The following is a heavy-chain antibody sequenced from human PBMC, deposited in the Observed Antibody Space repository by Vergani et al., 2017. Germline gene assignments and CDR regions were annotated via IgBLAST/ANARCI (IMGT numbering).Heavy chain of an antibody. V-gene: IGHV3-11*01. D-gene: IGHD3-22*01. CDR1: VFTFSDYY. Sequence: QVQLVESGGGLVKPGGSLRLSCAASVFTFSDYYMSWIRQAPGKGLEWVSYISSSGSTIYYADSVKGRFTISRDNAKNSLYLQMNSLRAEDTAVYYCAGVLAVDTYYYDSSVKWCYFDYWGQGTLVTVSS. CDR3: AGVLAVDTYYYDSSVKWCYFDY. J-gene: IGHJ4*02. CDR2: ISSSGSTI.